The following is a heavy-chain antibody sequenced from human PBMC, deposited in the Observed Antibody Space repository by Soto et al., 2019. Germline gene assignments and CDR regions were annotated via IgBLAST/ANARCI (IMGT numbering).Heavy chain of an antibody. D-gene: IGHD5-18*01. CDR1: GGSFRSYV. CDR2: IIPIFGTP. CDR3: AYSANHRYFFDS. Sequence: QVQLVQSGAEVKKPGSSVKVSCKASGGSFRSYVVNWVRQAPGQGLECLGGIIPIFGTPNYAQKFHGRVSITADESTSTVYMDLISLTSEDTAVYYCAYSANHRYFFDSWGQGTLVTVSS. J-gene: IGHJ5*01. V-gene: IGHV1-69*12.